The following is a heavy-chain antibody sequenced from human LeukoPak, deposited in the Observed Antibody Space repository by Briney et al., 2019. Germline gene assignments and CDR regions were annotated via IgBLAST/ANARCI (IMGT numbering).Heavy chain of an antibody. Sequence: GGSLRLSCAASGFTFSNYWLSWVRQAPGKGQEWVANIKQDGSEKYYVDSVKGRFTISRDNAKNSLYLQVNSLSAEDTAVYYCARDRYCSGTTCYYTFDIWGQGTMVTVSS. CDR2: IKQDGSEK. J-gene: IGHJ3*02. CDR3: ARDRYCSGTTCYYTFDI. V-gene: IGHV3-7*01. CDR1: GFTFSNYW. D-gene: IGHD2-2*01.